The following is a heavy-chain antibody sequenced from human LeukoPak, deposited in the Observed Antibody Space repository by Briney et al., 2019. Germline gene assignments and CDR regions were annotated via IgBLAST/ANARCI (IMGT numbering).Heavy chain of an antibody. CDR1: GFTVSSNY. D-gene: IGHD2/OR15-2a*01. Sequence: GGSLRLSCAVSGFTVSSNYMSWVRQAPGKGLEWVSVIYSGGSTYYADSVKGRFTISRHNSKNTLYLQMNSLRAEDTAVYYCARENTGYCYGMDVWGQGTTVTVSS. CDR2: IYSGGST. V-gene: IGHV3-53*04. J-gene: IGHJ6*02. CDR3: ARENTGYCYGMDV.